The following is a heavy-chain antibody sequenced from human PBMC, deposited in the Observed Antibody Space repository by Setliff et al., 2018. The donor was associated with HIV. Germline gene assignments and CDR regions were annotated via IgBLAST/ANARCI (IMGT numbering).Heavy chain of an antibody. CDR3: ARQPLHCSSINCYGAVYDN. D-gene: IGHD2-2*01. CDR1: GFTFDNAW. CDR2: MNSKTRGGST. J-gene: IGHJ4*02. Sequence: AGGSLRLSCTVSGFTFDNAWMAWVRQAPGEGLEWVGHMNSKTRGGSTYYADSVKGRFTISRDNSKNTLSLQMSSLRAEDTALYYCARQPLHCSSINCYGAVYDNWGQGTLVTVSS. V-gene: IGHV3-23*01.